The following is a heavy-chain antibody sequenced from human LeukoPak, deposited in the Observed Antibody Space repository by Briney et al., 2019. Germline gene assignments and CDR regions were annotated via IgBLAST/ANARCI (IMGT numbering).Heavy chain of an antibody. CDR1: GYTFTGYY. J-gene: IGHJ4*02. CDR3: ARVVHTAMANLFDY. D-gene: IGHD5-18*01. V-gene: IGHV1-2*02. Sequence: ASVKVSCKASGYTFTGYYTHWVRQAPGQGLEWMGWINPNSGGTNYAQKVQGRVTMTRDTSISTAYMELSRLRSDDTAVYYCARVVHTAMANLFDYWGQGTLVTVSS. CDR2: INPNSGGT.